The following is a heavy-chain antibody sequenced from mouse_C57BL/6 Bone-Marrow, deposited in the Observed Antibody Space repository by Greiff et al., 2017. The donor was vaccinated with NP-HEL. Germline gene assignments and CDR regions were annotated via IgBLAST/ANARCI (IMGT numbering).Heavy chain of an antibody. CDR1: GFNIKDYY. V-gene: IGHV14-2*01. Sequence: EVQLQQSGAELVKPGASVKLSCTASGFNIKDYYMHWVKQRTEQGLEWIGRIDPEDGETKYAPKFQGKATITADTSSNTAYRQLSSLTSEDTAVYYCASQWIYYDYDDYFDYWGQGTTLTVSS. J-gene: IGHJ2*01. D-gene: IGHD2-4*01. CDR2: IDPEDGET. CDR3: ASQWIYYDYDDYFDY.